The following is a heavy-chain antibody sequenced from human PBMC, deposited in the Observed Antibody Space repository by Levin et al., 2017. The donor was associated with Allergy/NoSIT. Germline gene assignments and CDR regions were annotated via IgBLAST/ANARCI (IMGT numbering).Heavy chain of an antibody. J-gene: IGHJ4*02. CDR3: ARGERYNWKYHFGY. D-gene: IGHD1-7*01. V-gene: IGHV4-34*01. CDR2: INHSGSA. Sequence: SETLSLTCTVYGGSFSGYYWSWIRQPPGKGLEWIGEINHSGSANYSPSLKSRVTISVDASKNQFSLKLTSVTAADTAVYFCARGERYNWKYHFGYWGQGTLVTVSS. CDR1: GGSFSGYY.